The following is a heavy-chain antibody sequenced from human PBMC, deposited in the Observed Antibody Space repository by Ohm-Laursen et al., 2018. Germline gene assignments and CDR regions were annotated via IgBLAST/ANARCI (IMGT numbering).Heavy chain of an antibody. D-gene: IGHD3-22*01. Sequence: RSLRLSCAAPGFTFSSYGMHWVRQAPGKGLEWVAVISYDGSNKYYADSVKGRFTISRDNSKNTLYLQMNSLRAEDTAVYYCAKDLRYYDSSGGAWGQGTLVTVSP. V-gene: IGHV3-30*18. CDR1: GFTFSSYG. CDR3: AKDLRYYDSSGGA. CDR2: ISYDGSNK. J-gene: IGHJ5*02.